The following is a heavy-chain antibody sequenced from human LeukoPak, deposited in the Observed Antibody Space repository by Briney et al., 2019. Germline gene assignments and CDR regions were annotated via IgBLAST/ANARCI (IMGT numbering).Heavy chain of an antibody. CDR1: GFTFSSYG. V-gene: IGHV3-30*18. J-gene: IGHJ1*01. D-gene: IGHD6-13*01. CDR2: ISYDGSNK. CDR3: ANGPRIAAAGFLAFQH. Sequence: QTGGSLRLSCAASGFTFSSYGMHWVRQAPGKGLEWVAVISYDGSNKYYADSVKGRFTISRDNSKNTLYLQMNSLRAEDTAVYYCANGPRIAAAGFLAFQHWGQGTLVTVSS.